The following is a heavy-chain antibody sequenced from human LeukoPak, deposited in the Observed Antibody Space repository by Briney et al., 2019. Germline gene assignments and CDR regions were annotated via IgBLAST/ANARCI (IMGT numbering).Heavy chain of an antibody. D-gene: IGHD6-19*01. V-gene: IGHV3-30-3*01. CDR1: GFTFSTHA. J-gene: IGHJ4*02. CDR3: ARGPYSIGWYYLDY. CDR2: ISSDGSEK. Sequence: GGSLRLSCAASGFTFSTHAMHWVRQAPGKGLEWVAVISSDGSEKYYADSVKGRFTISRDNSRNTLYLQMNSLRAEDTAVYYCARGPYSIGWYYLDYWGQGTLVTVSS.